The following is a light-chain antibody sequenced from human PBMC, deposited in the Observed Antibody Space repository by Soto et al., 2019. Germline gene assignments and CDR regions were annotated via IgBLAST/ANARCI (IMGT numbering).Light chain of an antibody. Sequence: QSVLTQPPSASGTPGQRVTISCSGSSSNIGSNTVNWYQQLPGTAPKLLIYSNNQRLSGVPDRFSGSKSGTSASLAISGLQSEDEADYYCAAWDDSLNGPYVVFGGGTKVTVL. J-gene: IGLJ2*01. CDR3: AAWDDSLNGPYVV. V-gene: IGLV1-44*01. CDR2: SNN. CDR1: SSNIGSNT.